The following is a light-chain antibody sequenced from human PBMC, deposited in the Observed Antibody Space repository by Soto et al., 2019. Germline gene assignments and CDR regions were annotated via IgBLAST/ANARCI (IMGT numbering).Light chain of an antibody. CDR3: HQYDSWT. CDR2: GAS. J-gene: IGKJ1*01. Sequence: EIGVTQSPGTLSLSQGERATLSCRASQSFNSIYLAWYQQKPGQAPRLLIYGASSRATGIPDRFSGSGSGTDFTLTISQLEPEDFAVYYCHQYDSWTFGQGTKVDIK. CDR1: QSFNSIY. V-gene: IGKV3-20*01.